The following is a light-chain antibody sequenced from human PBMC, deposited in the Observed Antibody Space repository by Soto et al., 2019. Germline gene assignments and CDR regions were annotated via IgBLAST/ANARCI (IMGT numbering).Light chain of an antibody. CDR3: QQYDEWPLT. V-gene: IGKV3-15*01. CDR1: QTISSN. Sequence: EIVMTQSPATLSVSPGERATLSCRASQTISSNLAWYQQKPGQAPRLLIYDASTRATGIPARFSGSGSGTAFTLTISSLQSEDFAVYYCQQYDEWPLTFGQGTKVDIK. J-gene: IGKJ1*01. CDR2: DAS.